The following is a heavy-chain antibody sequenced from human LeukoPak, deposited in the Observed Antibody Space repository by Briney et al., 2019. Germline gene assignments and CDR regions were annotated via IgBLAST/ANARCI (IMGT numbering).Heavy chain of an antibody. D-gene: IGHD6-6*01. J-gene: IGHJ6*02. Sequence: SQTLSLTCAISGDTVSSNTAAWNWIRQSPSRGLEWLRRTYYRSKWTTDYAVSVQNRITIKPDTSTNQFSLQLRSATPEDTAVYYCARQRSTSTEYYGLDVWGQGTTVTVSS. CDR2: TYYRSKWTT. CDR3: ARQRSTSTEYYGLDV. V-gene: IGHV6-1*01. CDR1: GDTVSSNTAA.